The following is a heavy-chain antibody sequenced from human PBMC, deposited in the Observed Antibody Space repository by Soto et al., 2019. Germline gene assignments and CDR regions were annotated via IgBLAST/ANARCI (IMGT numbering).Heavy chain of an antibody. CDR3: AKDPFYEDY. V-gene: IGHV3-30*18. J-gene: IGHJ4*02. Sequence: GGSLRLSCAASGFTFSSYGMHWVRQAPGKGLEWVAVISYDGSNKYYADSVKGRFTISRDNSKNTLYLQMNSLRAEDTAVYYCAKDPFYEDYWGQGTLVTVPQ. CDR1: GFTFSSYG. D-gene: IGHD3-22*01. CDR2: ISYDGSNK.